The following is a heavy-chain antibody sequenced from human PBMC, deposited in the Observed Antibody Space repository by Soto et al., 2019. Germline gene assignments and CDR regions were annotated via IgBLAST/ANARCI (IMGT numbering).Heavy chain of an antibody. CDR1: GFTFSRYW. CDR2: IKQDGSEK. CDR3: ARGVAAAAAFDY. J-gene: IGHJ4*02. V-gene: IGHV3-7*03. Sequence: EVQLVESGGGLVQPGGSLRLSCAASGFTFSRYWMSWVRQAPGKGLEWVANIKQDGSEKYYVDSVKGRFTISRDNAKNSLYLQMNSLRAEDTAVYYCARGVAAAAAFDYWGQGTLVTVSS. D-gene: IGHD6-13*01.